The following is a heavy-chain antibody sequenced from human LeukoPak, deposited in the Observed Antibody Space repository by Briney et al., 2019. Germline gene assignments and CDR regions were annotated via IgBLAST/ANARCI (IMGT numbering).Heavy chain of an antibody. J-gene: IGHJ5*02. CDR1: GGTFISYA. D-gene: IGHD2-15*01. V-gene: IGHV1-69*10. CDR2: IIPILGIA. CDR3: ARGPVVVVAATLWFDP. Sequence: SAMVSCKESGGTFISYAISWVRQAPGQGREWMGGIIPILGIANYAQKFQGRDTIIADKSTSTAYMELSSLRSEDTAVYYCARGPVVVVAATLWFDPWGQGTLVTVSS.